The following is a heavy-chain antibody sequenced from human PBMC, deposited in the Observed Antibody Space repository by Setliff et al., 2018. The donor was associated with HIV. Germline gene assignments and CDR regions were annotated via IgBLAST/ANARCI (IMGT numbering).Heavy chain of an antibody. D-gene: IGHD3-10*01. CDR3: AKHMVRGAITGEAFDV. J-gene: IGHJ3*01. CDR1: GDKSMTYW. CDR2: IFPGDSDT. Sequence: PGESLKISCKASGDKSMTYWIGWVRQMPGKGLEWMGIIFPGDSDTKYSPSFKGQVTISADKSINTAYLQWTSLRASDTAMYYCAKHMVRGAITGEAFDVWGQGTMVTVSS. V-gene: IGHV5-51*01.